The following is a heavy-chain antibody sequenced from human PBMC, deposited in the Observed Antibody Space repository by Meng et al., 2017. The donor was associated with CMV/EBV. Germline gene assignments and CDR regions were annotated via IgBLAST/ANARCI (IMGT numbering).Heavy chain of an antibody. J-gene: IGHJ3*02. Sequence: GKSLKISCAASGFTFSSYAMHWVRQAPGKGLEWVAVISYDGSNKYYADSVKGRFTISRDNSKNTLYLQMNSLRAEDTAVYYCGGDYDFWSGYYGERENAFDIWGQGTMVTVSS. CDR3: GGDYDFWSGYYGERENAFDI. V-gene: IGHV3-30-3*01. CDR2: ISYDGSNK. CDR1: GFTFSSYA. D-gene: IGHD3-3*01.